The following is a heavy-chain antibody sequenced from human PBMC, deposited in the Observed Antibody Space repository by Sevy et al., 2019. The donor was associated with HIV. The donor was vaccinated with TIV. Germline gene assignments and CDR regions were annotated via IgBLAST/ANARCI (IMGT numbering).Heavy chain of an antibody. CDR2: ISGSGRYT. D-gene: IGHD2-15*01. J-gene: IGHJ6*02. CDR1: GFTFSTYA. CDR3: AKGFCSGGSCPRDYYYYGMDV. V-gene: IGHV3-23*01. Sequence: GGSLRLSCAASGFTFSTYAMNWVRQAPGKGLEWVSSISGSGRYTYYADSVEGRFTISGASSKNTLYLQRNSLRADDTAVYYCAKGFCSGGSCPRDYYYYGMDVWGQGTTITVSS.